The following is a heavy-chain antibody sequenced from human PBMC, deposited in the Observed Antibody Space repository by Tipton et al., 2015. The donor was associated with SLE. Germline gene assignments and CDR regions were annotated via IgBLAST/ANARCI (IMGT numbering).Heavy chain of an antibody. Sequence: TLSLTCAVYGGSFSGYTWSWIRHFPGKGLEWIGDINHSKTTNYNPSLKSRVTISVDTSENQLSLKVTSVAAADTAVYYCASRIDTNFDYWGQGTLVTVSS. CDR2: INHSKTT. CDR1: GGSFSGYT. D-gene: IGHD5-18*01. CDR3: ASRIDTNFDY. V-gene: IGHV4-34*01. J-gene: IGHJ4*02.